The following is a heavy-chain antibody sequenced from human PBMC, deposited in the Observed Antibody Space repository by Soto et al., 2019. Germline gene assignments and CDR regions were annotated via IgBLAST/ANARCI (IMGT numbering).Heavy chain of an antibody. Sequence: SVEVSCKASGDTFGSYTIRWLRQAPGQGLEWMGGIIPRSATSNYAQKFQGRVTITADESTNTAYMELSSLRSEDTAVYYCAREGLVLVPTTVNSDYYYSAMDVWGQGTTVTVSS. CDR2: IIPRSATS. V-gene: IGHV1-69*13. J-gene: IGHJ6*02. CDR3: AREGLVLVPTTVNSDYYYSAMDV. CDR1: GDTFGSYT. D-gene: IGHD2-2*01.